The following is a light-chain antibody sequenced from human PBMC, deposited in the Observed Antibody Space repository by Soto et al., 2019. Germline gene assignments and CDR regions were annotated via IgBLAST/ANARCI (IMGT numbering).Light chain of an antibody. CDR3: CSYACSSTVV. CDR1: SNDVGSYNL. CDR2: EVT. V-gene: IGLV2-23*02. J-gene: IGLJ2*01. Sequence: QSALTQPASVSGSPGQSITISCTGTSNDVGSYNLVSWYQQHPGKAPKLIIYEVTKRPSGVSNRFSGSKSDNTASLTISGLQAEDEADYYCCSYACSSTVVFGGGTKLTVL.